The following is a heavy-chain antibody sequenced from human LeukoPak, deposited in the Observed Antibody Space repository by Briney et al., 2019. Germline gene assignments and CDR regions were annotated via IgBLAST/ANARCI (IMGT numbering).Heavy chain of an antibody. V-gene: IGHV4-39*07. CDR3: ARHGNYYGMDV. CDR2: VYYSGST. CDR1: GGSVSSSGYF. D-gene: IGHD1-26*01. Sequence: PSETLSLTCTVSGGSVSSSGYFWGWLRQPPGKGLEWIGSVYYSGSTHYNPSLKSRATISEDTSKNQFSLKLSSVTAADTAVYYCARHGNYYGMDVWGQGTTVTVSS. J-gene: IGHJ6*02.